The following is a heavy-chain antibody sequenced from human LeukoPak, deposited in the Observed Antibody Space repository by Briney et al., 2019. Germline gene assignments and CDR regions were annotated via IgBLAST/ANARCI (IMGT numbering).Heavy chain of an antibody. V-gene: IGHV4-59*12. CDR2: IYYSGST. CDR1: GGSISSYY. CDR3: ARGVGYSYGLGGHRPHFSDYFDY. Sequence: PSETLSLTCTVSGGSISSYYWSWIRQPPGKGLEWIGYIYYSGSTNYNPSLKSRVTISVDTSKNQFSLKLSSVTAADTAVYYCARGVGYSYGLGGHRPHFSDYFDYWGQGTLVTVSS. J-gene: IGHJ4*02. D-gene: IGHD5-18*01.